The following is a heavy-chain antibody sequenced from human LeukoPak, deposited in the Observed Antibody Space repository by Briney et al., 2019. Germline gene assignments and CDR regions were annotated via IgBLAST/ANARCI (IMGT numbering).Heavy chain of an antibody. V-gene: IGHV3-48*04. CDR3: VRDYYDSSGYYKGSH. Sequence: GGSLRLSCATSEFIFSSYNMNWVRQAPGKGLEWISYISTSSSTIYYADSVKGRFTISRDNAKNSLYLQMNSLRAEDTAVYYCVRDYYDSSGYYKGSHWGQGTLVTVSS. J-gene: IGHJ4*02. CDR2: ISTSSSTI. CDR1: EFIFSSYN. D-gene: IGHD3-22*01.